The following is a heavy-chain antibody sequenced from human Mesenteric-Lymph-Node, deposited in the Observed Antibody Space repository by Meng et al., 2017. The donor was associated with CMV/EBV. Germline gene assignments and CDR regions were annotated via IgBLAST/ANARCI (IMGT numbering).Heavy chain of an antibody. D-gene: IGHD3-22*01. Sequence: LTGAASGFTVSSNYMSWVRQAPGKGLEWVSVIYSGGSTYYADSVKGRFTISRDNAKNTLYLQMDSLRVEDTAVYHCARRGSFDSSGYQFDWWGQGTLVTVSS. CDR1: GFTVSSNY. V-gene: IGHV3-53*01. CDR3: ARRGSFDSSGYQFDW. J-gene: IGHJ4*02. CDR2: IYSGGST.